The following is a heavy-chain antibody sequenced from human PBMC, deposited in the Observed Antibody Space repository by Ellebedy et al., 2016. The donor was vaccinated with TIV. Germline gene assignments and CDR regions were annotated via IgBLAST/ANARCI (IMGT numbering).Heavy chain of an antibody. V-gene: IGHV1-18*04. J-gene: IGHJ4*02. CDR3: ARDPGSWLTDY. D-gene: IGHD6-13*01. CDR2: IGTYEGNT. Sequence: AASVKVSCKASGYTFTTYGITWVRQAPGQGPEWMGWIGTYEGNTKYAQKFQGRVTMTTDTSTTTAYMELRSLRSDDPAVYYCARDPGSWLTDYWGQGTLVTVSS. CDR1: GYTFTTYG.